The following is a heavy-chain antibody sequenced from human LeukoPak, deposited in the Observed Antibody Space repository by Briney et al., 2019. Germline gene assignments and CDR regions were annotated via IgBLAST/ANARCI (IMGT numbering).Heavy chain of an antibody. CDR2: INHSGST. CDR3: ALGDWGSGY. V-gene: IGHV4-39*07. CDR1: GGSISSGGYY. Sequence: SETLSLTCTVSGGSISSGGYYWSWIRQPPGKGLEWIGEINHSGSTNYNPSLKSRVTISVDTSKNQFSLKLSSVTAADTAVYYCALGDWGSGYWGQGTLVTVSS. J-gene: IGHJ4*02. D-gene: IGHD2-21*02.